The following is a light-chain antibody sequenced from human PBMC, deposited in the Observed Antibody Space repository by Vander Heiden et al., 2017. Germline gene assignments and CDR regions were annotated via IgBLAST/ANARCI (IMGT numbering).Light chain of an antibody. V-gene: IGKV1-33*01. CDR2: DAS. Sequence: DIQMTQSPSSLSASVGDRVTIPCQASQDIGKYLNWYQHKPGKAPNLLIYDASNLETGVPSRFSGGGAGTDFTFTISILHPEDVATYYCQQHDDVPFTFGHGTRVEMK. CDR1: QDIGKY. CDR3: QQHDDVPFT. J-gene: IGKJ3*01.